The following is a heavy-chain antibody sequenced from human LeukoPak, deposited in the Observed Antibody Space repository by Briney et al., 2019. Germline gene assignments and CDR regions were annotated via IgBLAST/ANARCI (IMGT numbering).Heavy chain of an antibody. CDR2: ISGSSSTI. Sequence: PGGSLRLSCAASGFTFSDYYISWIRQAPGKGLEWVSYISGSSSTIYYADSVKGRFTISRDNAKNSLYLQMNSLRAEDTAVYYCAGASAWIQLWLAPFDIWGQGTMVTVSS. V-gene: IGHV3-11*04. D-gene: IGHD5-18*01. CDR1: GFTFSDYY. J-gene: IGHJ3*02. CDR3: AGASAWIQLWLAPFDI.